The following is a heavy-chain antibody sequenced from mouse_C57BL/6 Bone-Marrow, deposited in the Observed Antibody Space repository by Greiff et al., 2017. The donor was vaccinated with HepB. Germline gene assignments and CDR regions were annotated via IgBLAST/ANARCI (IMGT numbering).Heavy chain of an antibody. J-gene: IGHJ1*03. V-gene: IGHV14-4*01. CDR3: TRATTVVRYFDV. CDR2: NDPENGDT. CDR1: GFNIKDDY. Sequence: VQLQQSGAELVRPGASVKLSCTASGFNIKDDYMHWVKQRPEQGLEWIGWNDPENGDTEYASKFQGKATITADTSSNTAYLQLSSLTSEDTAVYYCTRATTVVRYFDVWGTGTTVTVSS. D-gene: IGHD1-1*01.